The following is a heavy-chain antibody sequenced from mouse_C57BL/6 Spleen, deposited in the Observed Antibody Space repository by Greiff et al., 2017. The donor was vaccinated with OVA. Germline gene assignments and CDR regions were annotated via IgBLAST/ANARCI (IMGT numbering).Heavy chain of an antibody. CDR2: ISSGSSTI. CDR3: ARGFYYYGSSSSWFAY. V-gene: IGHV5-17*01. Sequence: EVKVVESGGGLVKPGGSLKLSCAASGFTFSDYGMHWVRQAPEKGLEWVAYISSGSSTIYYADTVKGRFTISRDNAKNTLFLQMTSLRSEDTAMYYCARGFYYYGSSSSWFAYWGQGTLVTVSA. CDR1: GFTFSDYG. J-gene: IGHJ3*01. D-gene: IGHD1-1*01.